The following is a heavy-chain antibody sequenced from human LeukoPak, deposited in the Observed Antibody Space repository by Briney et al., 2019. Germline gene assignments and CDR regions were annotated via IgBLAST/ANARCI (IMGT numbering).Heavy chain of an antibody. CDR1: GFTFSSYS. D-gene: IGHD3-22*01. J-gene: IGHJ6*02. CDR3: AKGDSSGYFNYGMDV. CDR2: ISSSSTTI. V-gene: IGHV3-48*04. Sequence: GALRLSCAASGFTFSSYSMNWVRQAPGKGLEWVSYISSSSTTIYYADSVKGRFTISRDNAKNSLYLQMNSLRAEDTALYYCAKGDSSGYFNYGMDVWGQGTTVTVSS.